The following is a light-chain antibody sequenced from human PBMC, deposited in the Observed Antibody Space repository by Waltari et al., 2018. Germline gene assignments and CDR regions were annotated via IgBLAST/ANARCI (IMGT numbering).Light chain of an antibody. CDR1: QSVSSY. CDR2: DAS. V-gene: IGKV3-11*01. CDR3: QQRSNWPPVFT. J-gene: IGKJ3*01. Sequence: EIVLPQSPATLSLSPGERATLSCRASQSVSSYLAWYQQKPGHAPRLLIYDASNRATGSPARFRGSGAGTDFTLTISSLEPEDFAVYYCQQRSNWPPVFTFGPGTKVDIK.